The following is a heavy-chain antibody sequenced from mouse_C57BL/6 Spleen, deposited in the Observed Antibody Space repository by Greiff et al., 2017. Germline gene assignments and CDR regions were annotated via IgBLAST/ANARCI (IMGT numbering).Heavy chain of an antibody. CDR2: IYPGSGDT. CDR3: ARLLRYYFDY. J-gene: IGHJ2*01. V-gene: IGHV1-76*01. Sequence: QVQLKESGAELVRPGASVKLSCKASGYTFTDYYINWVKQRPGQGLEWIARIYPGSGDTYYNEKFKGKATLTAEKSSSTAYMQLSSLTSADSAVYFCARLLRYYFDYWGKGTTLTVSS. D-gene: IGHD1-1*01. CDR1: GYTFTDYY.